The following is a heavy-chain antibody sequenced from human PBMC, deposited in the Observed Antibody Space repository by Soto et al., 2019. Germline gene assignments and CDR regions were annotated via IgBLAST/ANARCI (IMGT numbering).Heavy chain of an antibody. CDR2: ISPYNGNT. V-gene: IGHV1-18*01. Sequence: QVQLVQSGAEVKKPGASVKISCKASGYTFANYAIHWVRQAPGQGLKWMGWISPYNGNTKYAQNLQGRVTMATDTSTNTAYMELRSLRSDDTAVYYCARESGSGSYYPFDHWGQGTLVTVSS. D-gene: IGHD3-10*01. CDR1: GYTFANYA. CDR3: ARESGSGSYYPFDH. J-gene: IGHJ4*02.